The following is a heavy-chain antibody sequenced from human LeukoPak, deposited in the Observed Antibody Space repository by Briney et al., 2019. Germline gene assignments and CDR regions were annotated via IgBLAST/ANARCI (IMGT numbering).Heavy chain of an antibody. J-gene: IGHJ4*02. Sequence: SETLSLTCTVSGYSISSGYYWGWIRQPPGKGPEWIGSIYHSGSTYYNLSLKSRVTISVDTSKNQFSLKLSSVTAADTAVYYCARVAMTTAKKFDYWGQGTLVTVSS. V-gene: IGHV4-38-2*02. CDR2: IYHSGST. D-gene: IGHD4-11*01. CDR3: ARVAMTTAKKFDY. CDR1: GYSISSGYY.